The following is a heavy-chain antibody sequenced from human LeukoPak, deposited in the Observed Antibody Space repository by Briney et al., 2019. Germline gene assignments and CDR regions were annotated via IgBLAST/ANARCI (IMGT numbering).Heavy chain of an antibody. V-gene: IGHV3-23*01. Sequence: GGSLRLSCAASGFTFSSSAMSWVRQAPGKGPAWVSGISGSGTTTYYADSVKGRFTISRDNSKNTLYLQKNSLRADDTAVYYCAKDRLVHDSWGQGTLVTVSS. CDR2: ISGSGTTT. CDR1: GFTFSSSA. D-gene: IGHD6-13*01. J-gene: IGHJ4*02. CDR3: AKDRLVHDS.